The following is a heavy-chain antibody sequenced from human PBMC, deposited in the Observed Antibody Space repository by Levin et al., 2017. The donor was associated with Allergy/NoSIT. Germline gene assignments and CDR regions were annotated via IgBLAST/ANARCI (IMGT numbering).Heavy chain of an antibody. V-gene: IGHV3-33*01. Sequence: PGESLKISCAASGFTFRSYGMHWVRQAPGKGLEWVAVIWYDGSNQDCADSVKGRFTMSRDNSKNMVYLQMNSLRVEDTAVYYCARDRNWGTSRWYLDHWGQGNLVTVSS. CDR3: ARDRNWGTSRWYLDH. CDR1: GFTFRSYG. J-gene: IGHJ4*02. CDR2: IWYDGSNQ. D-gene: IGHD2-2*01.